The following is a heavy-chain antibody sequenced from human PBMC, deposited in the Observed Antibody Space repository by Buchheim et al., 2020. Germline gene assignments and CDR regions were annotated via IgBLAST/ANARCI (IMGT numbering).Heavy chain of an antibody. Sequence: QVQLQESGPGLVKPSQTLSLTCTVSGGSISSGGYYWSWIRQHPGKGLEWIGYIYYSGSTYYNPSLKSRVTISVDTSKNQFSLKLSSVTAADTAVYYCARMGVLAAAGTTPYYYYSMDVWGQGTT. D-gene: IGHD6-13*01. CDR3: ARMGVLAAAGTTPYYYYSMDV. CDR1: GGSISSGGYY. J-gene: IGHJ6*02. V-gene: IGHV4-31*03. CDR2: IYYSGST.